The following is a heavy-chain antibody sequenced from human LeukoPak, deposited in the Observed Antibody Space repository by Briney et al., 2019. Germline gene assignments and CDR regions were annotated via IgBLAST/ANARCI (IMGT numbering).Heavy chain of an antibody. D-gene: IGHD1-14*01. Sequence: GGSLRLSCAASGFTFNSYWMIWVRHAPGKGREWVANIKQDGSEKYYVDSVKGRFTISRADAKNSLYLQMNSLRAEDTAVYYCARKTALDYWGQGTLVTASS. CDR3: ARKTALDY. CDR1: GFTFNSYW. J-gene: IGHJ4*02. CDR2: IKQDGSEK. V-gene: IGHV3-7*01.